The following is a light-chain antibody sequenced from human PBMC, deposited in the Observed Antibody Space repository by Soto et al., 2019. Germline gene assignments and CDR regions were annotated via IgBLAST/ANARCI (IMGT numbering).Light chain of an antibody. CDR2: AND. J-gene: IGLJ3*02. CDR1: SSNIESNY. CDR3: AAWDDSLGGSWV. Sequence: QSVLSQPPSASGTPGQRVIISCSGRSSNIESNYVYWFQHLPGTAPKLLIYANDQRPSGVPDRFSGSKSGTSASLAISGLRSEDGADYYCAAWDDSLGGSWVFGGGTKLTVL. V-gene: IGLV1-47*02.